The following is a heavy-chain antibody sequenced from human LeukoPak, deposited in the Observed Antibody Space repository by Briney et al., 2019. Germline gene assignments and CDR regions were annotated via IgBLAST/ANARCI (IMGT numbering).Heavy chain of an antibody. Sequence: PSETLSLTCTVSGGSISSGGYYWSWIRQHPGKGLEWIGYIYYSGSTYYNPSLKSRVTISVDTSKNQFSLKLSSVTAADTAVYYCARGPYDFWSGYYLNWFDPWGQGTLVTVSS. CDR2: IYYSGST. V-gene: IGHV4-31*03. CDR3: ARGPYDFWSGYYLNWFDP. CDR1: GGSISSGGYY. J-gene: IGHJ5*02. D-gene: IGHD3-3*01.